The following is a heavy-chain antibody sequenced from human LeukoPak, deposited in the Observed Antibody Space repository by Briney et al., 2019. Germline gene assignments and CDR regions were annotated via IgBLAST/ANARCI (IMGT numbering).Heavy chain of an antibody. Sequence: PGGSLRLSCAASGFTVSSNFMSWVRQAPGKGLEWVSVIYSGGSTYFADSVKGRFTISRDNSKNTLYLQMNSLRVEDTAVYYCALGLVTDYWGQGTLVTVSS. CDR1: GFTVSSNF. V-gene: IGHV3-66*01. CDR3: ALGLVTDY. D-gene: IGHD3-9*01. CDR2: IYSGGST. J-gene: IGHJ4*02.